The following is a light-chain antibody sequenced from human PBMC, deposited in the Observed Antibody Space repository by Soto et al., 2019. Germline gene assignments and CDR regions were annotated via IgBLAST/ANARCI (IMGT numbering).Light chain of an antibody. Sequence: DIQMTQSPSTMSGSVGDRFTITCRASQTISSWLAWYQQKPGKAPKLLIYKASTLKSGVPSRFSGSGSGTEFTLTISSLQPDDFATDYCQHYNSYSEAFGQGTKVDI. CDR2: KAS. CDR1: QTISSW. J-gene: IGKJ1*01. CDR3: QHYNSYSEA. V-gene: IGKV1-5*03.